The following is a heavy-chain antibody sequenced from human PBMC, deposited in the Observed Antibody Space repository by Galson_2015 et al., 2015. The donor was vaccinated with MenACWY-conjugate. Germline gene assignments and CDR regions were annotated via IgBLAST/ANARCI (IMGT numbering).Heavy chain of an antibody. CDR1: GFTFDDYA. CDR3: AREGGAAKEFDY. CDR2: ISWNSGSI. D-gene: IGHD2-15*01. V-gene: IGHV3-9*01. Sequence: SLRLSCAASGFTFDDYAMHWVRQPPGKGLEWVSGISWNSGSIGYADSVKGRFTISRDNAKNSQYLQMNSLRAEDTAVYYCAREGGAAKEFDYWGQGTLVTVSS. J-gene: IGHJ4*02.